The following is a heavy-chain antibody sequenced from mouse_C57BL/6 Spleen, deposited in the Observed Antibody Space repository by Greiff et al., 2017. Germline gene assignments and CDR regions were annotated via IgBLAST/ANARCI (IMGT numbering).Heavy chain of an antibody. D-gene: IGHD1-1*01. CDR1: GYTFTGYW. V-gene: IGHV1-9*01. J-gene: IGHJ4*01. CDR3: ARGSLYYGSSSYAMDY. Sequence: VQLVESGAELMKPGASVKLSCKATGYTFTGYWIEWVKQRPGHGLEWIGEILPGSGSTNYNEKFKGKATFTADTSSNPAYMQLSSLTTEDSAIYYCARGSLYYGSSSYAMDYWGQGTSVTVSS. CDR2: ILPGSGST.